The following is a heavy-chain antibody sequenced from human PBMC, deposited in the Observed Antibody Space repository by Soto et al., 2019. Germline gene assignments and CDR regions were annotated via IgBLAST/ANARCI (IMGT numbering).Heavy chain of an antibody. CDR1: GGSISSYY. Sequence: SETLSLTCTVSGGSISSYYWSWIRQPPGKGLEWIGYIYYSGSTNYNPSLKSPVTISVDTSKNQFSLKLSSVTAADTAVYYCARATHDYGDQNFDYWGQGTLVTVSS. D-gene: IGHD4-17*01. CDR3: ARATHDYGDQNFDY. V-gene: IGHV4-59*08. CDR2: IYYSGST. J-gene: IGHJ4*02.